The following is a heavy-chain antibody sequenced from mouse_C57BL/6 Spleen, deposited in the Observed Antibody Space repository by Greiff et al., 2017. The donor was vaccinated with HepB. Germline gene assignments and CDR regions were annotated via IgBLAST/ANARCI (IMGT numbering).Heavy chain of an antibody. V-gene: IGHV1-61*01. D-gene: IGHD2-3*01. CDR3: ARWGDGYSWFAY. J-gene: IGHJ3*01. Sequence: QVQLQQSGAELVRPGSSVKLSCKASGYTFTSYWMDWVKQRPGQGLEWIGNIYPSDSETHYNQKFKDKATLTVDKSSSTAYMQLSSLTSEDSAVYYCARWGDGYSWFAYWGQGTLVTVSA. CDR1: GYTFTSYW. CDR2: IYPSDSET.